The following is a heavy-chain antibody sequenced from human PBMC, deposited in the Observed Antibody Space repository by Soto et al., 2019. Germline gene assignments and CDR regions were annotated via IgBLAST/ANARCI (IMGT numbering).Heavy chain of an antibody. CDR3: ARGTVHFDY. CDR2: IWDAGSNK. V-gene: IGHV3-33*01. D-gene: IGHD4-17*01. J-gene: IGHJ4*02. Sequence: QVQLVESGGGVVQPGRSLRLSCAASGFTFSPYGMHWVRQAPGKGLEWVAVIWDAGSNKYYEDSVKGRFTISRDNSKNKLYLQMNSLRAEDTAVYYCARGTVHFDYWGQGTLVTVSS. CDR1: GFTFSPYG.